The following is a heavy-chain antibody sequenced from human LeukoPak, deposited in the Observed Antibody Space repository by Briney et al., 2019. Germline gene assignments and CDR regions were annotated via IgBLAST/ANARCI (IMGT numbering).Heavy chain of an antibody. CDR3: ANGRTWFDP. CDR2: ISGSGGST. V-gene: IGHV3-23*01. J-gene: IGHJ5*02. CDR1: GFTVSTNY. Sequence: GGSLRLSCAASGFTVSTNYMSWVRQAPGKGLEWVSAISGSGGSTYYADSVKGRFTISRDNSKNTLYLQMNSLRAEDTAVYNCANGRTWFDPWGQGTLVTVSS.